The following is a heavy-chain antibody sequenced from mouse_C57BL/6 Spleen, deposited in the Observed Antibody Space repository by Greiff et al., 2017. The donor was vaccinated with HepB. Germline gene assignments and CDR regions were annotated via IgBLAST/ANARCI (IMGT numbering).Heavy chain of an antibody. V-gene: IGHV1-55*01. Sequence: QVQLQQSGAELVKPGASVKMSCKASGYTFTSYWITWVKQRPGQGLEWIGDIYPGSGSTNYNEKFKSKATLTVDTSSSTAYMQLSSLTSEDSAVYYCAREENYYGSSSYYAMDYWGQGTSVTVSS. CDR1: GYTFTSYW. CDR2: IYPGSGST. CDR3: AREENYYGSSSYYAMDY. J-gene: IGHJ4*01. D-gene: IGHD1-1*01.